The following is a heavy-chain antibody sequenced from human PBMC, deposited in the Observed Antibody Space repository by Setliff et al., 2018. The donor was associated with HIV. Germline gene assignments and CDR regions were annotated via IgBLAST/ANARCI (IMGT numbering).Heavy chain of an antibody. V-gene: IGHV3-23*01. CDR3: AKEDLPKLDY. J-gene: IGHJ4*02. CDR1: ELTFSNYA. Sequence: PGGSLRLSCAASELTFSNYAMTWVRQAPGKGLEWVSSLSGSGGSTYYADSVKGRFTISRDNSKNTLYLQMNSLRADDTAVYYCAKEDLPKLDYWGQGTLVTVSS. CDR2: LSGSGGST.